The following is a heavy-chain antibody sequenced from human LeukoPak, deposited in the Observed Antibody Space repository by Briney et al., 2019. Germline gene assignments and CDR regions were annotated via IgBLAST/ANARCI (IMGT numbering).Heavy chain of an antibody. Sequence: GASVKVSCKASGYTFTGYYMHWVRQAPGQGLEWMGWINPNSGGTNYTQKFQGRVTMTRDTSISTAYMELSSLRSEDTAVYYCARGGWYSSSSGATYYYYYMDVWGKGTTVTVSS. J-gene: IGHJ6*03. D-gene: IGHD6-6*01. CDR1: GYTFTGYY. V-gene: IGHV1-2*02. CDR2: INPNSGGT. CDR3: ARGGWYSSSSGATYYYYYMDV.